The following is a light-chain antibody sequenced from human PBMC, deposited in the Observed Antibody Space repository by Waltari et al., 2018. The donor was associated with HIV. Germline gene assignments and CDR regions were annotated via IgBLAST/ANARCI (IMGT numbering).Light chain of an antibody. CDR1: SSDVGGYTY. CDR3: SSYAGSNNFV. V-gene: IGLV2-8*01. CDR2: EVS. J-gene: IGLJ1*01. Sequence: QSALTQPPSASGSPGQSVTIPCTATSSDVGGYTYVSWYQQHPGKAPKLMIYEVSKRPSGVPDRFSGSKSGNTASLTVSGLQPEDEADYYCSSYAGSNNFVFGTGTKVTVL.